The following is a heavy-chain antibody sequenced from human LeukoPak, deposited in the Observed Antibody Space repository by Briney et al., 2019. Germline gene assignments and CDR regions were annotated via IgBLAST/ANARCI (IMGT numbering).Heavy chain of an antibody. D-gene: IGHD1-1*01. CDR1: GFTFSDHF. Sequence: PGGSLRLSCAASGFTFSDHFMDWVRRAPGKGLEWVGRIRKKPNSYTTEYAASVKGRFTFSRDDSKNSLYLQMNSLETEDTAVYYCARVSATTGATDALDFWGQGTMVTVSS. V-gene: IGHV3-72*01. J-gene: IGHJ3*01. CDR2: IRKKPNSYTT. CDR3: ARVSATTGATDALDF.